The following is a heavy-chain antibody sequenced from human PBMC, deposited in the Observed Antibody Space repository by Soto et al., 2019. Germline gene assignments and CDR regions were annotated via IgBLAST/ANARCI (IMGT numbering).Heavy chain of an antibody. CDR3: ANQFGGYCSGGSCSDYYYMDV. CDR2: INSDGSST. Sequence: EVQLVESGGGLVQPGGSLRLSCAASGFTFSSYWMHWVRQAPGKGLVWVSRINSDGSSTSYADSVKGRFTISRDNAKNTLYLQMNSLRAEDTAVYYCANQFGGYCSGGSCSDYYYMDVWGKGTTVTVSS. D-gene: IGHD2-15*01. CDR1: GFTFSSYW. V-gene: IGHV3-74*01. J-gene: IGHJ6*03.